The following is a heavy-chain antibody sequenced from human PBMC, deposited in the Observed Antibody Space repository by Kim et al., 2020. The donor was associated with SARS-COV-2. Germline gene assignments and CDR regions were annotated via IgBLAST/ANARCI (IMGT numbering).Heavy chain of an antibody. J-gene: IGHJ5*02. D-gene: IGHD3-3*01. CDR2: IYYSGST. Sequence: SETLSLTCTVSDGSISSSSYYWGWIRQPPGKGLEWIGSIYYSGSTYYNPSLKSRVTISVDTSKKQFSLKLSSVTAADTAVYYCARHKHTTIPSTIFGVVIIGWFDPWGQVTPVTVSS. CDR3: ARHKHTTIPSTIFGVVIIGWFDP. V-gene: IGHV4-39*01. CDR1: DGSISSSSYY.